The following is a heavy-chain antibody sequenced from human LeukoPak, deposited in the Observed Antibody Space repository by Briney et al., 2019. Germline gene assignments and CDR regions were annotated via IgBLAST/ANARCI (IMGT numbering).Heavy chain of an antibody. CDR1: GGTFSSYA. CDR3: ARTYSSDWLHYFDF. CDR2: IIPIFGTA. Sequence: ASVKVSCKASGGTFSSYAISWVRQAPGQGLEWMGGIIPIFGTANYAQKFQGRVTITADKSTSTAYMELSSLRSEDTAVYYCARTYSSDWLHYFDFWGQGALVTVSS. V-gene: IGHV1-69*06. D-gene: IGHD6-13*01. J-gene: IGHJ4*02.